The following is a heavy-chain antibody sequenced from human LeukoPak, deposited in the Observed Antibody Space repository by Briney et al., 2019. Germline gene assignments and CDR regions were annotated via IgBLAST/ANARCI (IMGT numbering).Heavy chain of an antibody. V-gene: IGHV1-69*04. J-gene: IGHJ4*02. Sequence: SVKVSCKASGGTFSSYAISWVRQAPGQGLEWMGRIIPILGIANYAQKFQGRVTITADKSTSTAYMELSSLRSEDTAVYYCAREDRFRYYYFDYWGQGTLVTVSS. CDR3: AREDRFRYYYFDY. D-gene: IGHD3-3*01. CDR1: GGTFSSYA. CDR2: IIPILGIA.